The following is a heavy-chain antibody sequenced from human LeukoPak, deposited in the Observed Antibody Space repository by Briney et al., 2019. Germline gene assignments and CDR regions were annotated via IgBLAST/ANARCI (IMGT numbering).Heavy chain of an antibody. Sequence: GASVKVSCKASGYTFTSYGISWVRQAPGQGLEWMGWVSAYNGNTNYAQKLQGRVTMTTDTSTSTAYMELRSLRSDDTAVYYCARDYSSSWSGAFDIWGQGTMVTVSS. CDR1: GYTFTSYG. CDR3: ARDYSSSWSGAFDI. D-gene: IGHD6-13*01. CDR2: VSAYNGNT. V-gene: IGHV1-18*01. J-gene: IGHJ3*02.